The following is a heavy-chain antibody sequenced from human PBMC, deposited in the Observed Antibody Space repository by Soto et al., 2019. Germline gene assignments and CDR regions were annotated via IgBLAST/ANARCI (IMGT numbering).Heavy chain of an antibody. CDR3: RSSTSCYDESCVDV. V-gene: IGHV4-38-2*01. CDR1: GYSISGGNY. J-gene: IGHJ6*02. CDR2: LYHIGST. D-gene: IGHD2-2*01. Sequence: SETLSLTCAVSGYSISGGNYWAWIRQPPGRGLEWIGSLYHIGSTHYNTSLKSRVTISVDTSKNHFSLELSSVTAADTAIYYCRSSTSCYDESCVDVWGQGTMVTVSS.